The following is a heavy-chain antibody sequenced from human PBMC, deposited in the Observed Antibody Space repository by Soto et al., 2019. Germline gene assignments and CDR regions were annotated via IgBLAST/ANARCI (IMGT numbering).Heavy chain of an antibody. CDR3: ASTIYEADVPLRYWLST. D-gene: IGHD3-3*01. Sequence: QVQLVQSGVEVKKPGSSVKVSCKASGGNFSTSDISWVRQAYGQGLEWMGRIIPILGMTYYAQKFQGRFTATANKSASTASMELTRLRSDATAVYYCASTIYEADVPLRYWLSTWGQGSLVTVSS. CDR2: IIPILGMT. V-gene: IGHV1-69*02. J-gene: IGHJ5*02. CDR1: GGNFSTSD.